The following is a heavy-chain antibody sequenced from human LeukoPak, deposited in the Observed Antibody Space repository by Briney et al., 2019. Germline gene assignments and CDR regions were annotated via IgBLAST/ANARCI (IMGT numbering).Heavy chain of an antibody. J-gene: IGHJ4*02. CDR2: ISSSSSYI. D-gene: IGHD3-16*02. Sequence: PGGSLRLSCAASGFAFSSYSMNWVRQAPGKGLEWVSSISSSSSYIYYADSVKGRFTISRDNAKNSLYLQMNSLRAEDTAVYYCASNDYDYVWGSCRPLYYFDYWGQGTLVTVSS. CDR3: ASNDYDYVWGSCRPLYYFDY. V-gene: IGHV3-21*01. CDR1: GFAFSSYS.